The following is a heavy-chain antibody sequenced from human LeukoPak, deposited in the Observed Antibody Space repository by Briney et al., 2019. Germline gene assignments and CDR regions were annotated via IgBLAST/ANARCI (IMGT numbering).Heavy chain of an antibody. Sequence: SGPTLVNPTQTLTLTCTFSGYSLYSSGVGVGWIRQPPGKALEWLAVIYWDDDKRYNPSLRSRLTMSKDASKSQVFLVMSNMDPVDTATYYCAHRRPGHLTGWDNSYFDNWGPGTLVTVSS. V-gene: IGHV2-5*02. CDR2: IYWDDDK. CDR3: AHRRPGHLTGWDNSYFDN. D-gene: IGHD1/OR15-1a*01. J-gene: IGHJ4*02. CDR1: GYSLYSSGVG.